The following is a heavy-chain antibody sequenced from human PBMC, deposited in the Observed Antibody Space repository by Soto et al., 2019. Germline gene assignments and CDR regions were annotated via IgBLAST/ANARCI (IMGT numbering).Heavy chain of an antibody. V-gene: IGHV4-30-2*01. CDR2: IYHSGST. D-gene: IGHD6-19*01. CDR3: AXXXXXGAVAADY. Sequence: QLQLQESGSGLVKPSQTLSLTCAVSGGSISSGGYSWSWIRQPPGKGLEWIGYIYHSGSTYYNPSLKSRXXXSXXXXXXXXXXXXXXXXXXXXXVYYCAXXXXXGAVAADYWGQGTLVTVSS. J-gene: IGHJ4*02. CDR1: GGSISSGGYS.